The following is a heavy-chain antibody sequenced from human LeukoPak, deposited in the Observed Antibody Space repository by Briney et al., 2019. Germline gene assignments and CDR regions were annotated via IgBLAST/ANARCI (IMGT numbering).Heavy chain of an antibody. V-gene: IGHV3-21*01. CDR1: GFTFSSYS. J-gene: IGHJ4*02. D-gene: IGHD3-3*01. CDR3: ARALEGGFWSGYYTDFDY. Sequence: PGGSLRLSCAASGFTFSSYSMNWVRQAPGKGLEWVSSISSSSNYIYYADSVKGRFTISRDNAKNSLYLQMNSLRAEDTAVYYCARALEGGFWSGYYTDFDYWGQGTLVTVSS. CDR2: ISSSSNYI.